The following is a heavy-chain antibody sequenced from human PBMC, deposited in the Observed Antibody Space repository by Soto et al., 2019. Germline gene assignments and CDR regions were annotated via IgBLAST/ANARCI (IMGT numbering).Heavy chain of an antibody. Sequence: GGSLRLSCAASGFTFSSYGMHWVRQAPGKGLEWVAVISYDGSNKYYADSVKGRFTISRDNSKNTLYLQMNSLRAEDTAVYYCAKERDPLYYYYYYLDVWGKGTTVTVSS. CDR1: GFTFSSYG. V-gene: IGHV3-30*18. J-gene: IGHJ6*03. CDR3: AKERDPLYYYYYYLDV. CDR2: ISYDGSNK.